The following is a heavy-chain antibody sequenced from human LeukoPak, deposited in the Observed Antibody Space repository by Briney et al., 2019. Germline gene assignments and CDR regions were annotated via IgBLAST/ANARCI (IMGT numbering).Heavy chain of an antibody. V-gene: IGHV1-18*01. D-gene: IGHD6-13*01. CDR3: ARETSIAEAGTRGDY. J-gene: IGHJ4*02. CDR1: GYTFTSYG. Sequence: GASVTVSCKASGYTFTSYGISWVRQAPGQGREWMAWIKTYNGDINFAQKFQGRVTMTTDTSTSTAYMELRSLRSDDTAVYYCARETSIAEAGTRGDYWGQGTLVTVSS. CDR2: IKTYNGDI.